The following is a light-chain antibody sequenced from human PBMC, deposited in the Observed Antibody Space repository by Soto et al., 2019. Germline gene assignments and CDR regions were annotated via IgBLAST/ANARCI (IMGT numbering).Light chain of an antibody. J-gene: IGLJ2*01. CDR3: QSYDSSDHVV. Sequence: NFMLTQPHSVSESPGKTVTISCTGSSGSIASNYVQWYQQRPGSAPTTVIYEDNERPSGVPDRFSGSIDSSSNSASLTISGLKNEDEAHYYCQSYDSSDHVVFGGGTKLTVL. CDR2: EDN. CDR1: SGSIASNY. V-gene: IGLV6-57*02.